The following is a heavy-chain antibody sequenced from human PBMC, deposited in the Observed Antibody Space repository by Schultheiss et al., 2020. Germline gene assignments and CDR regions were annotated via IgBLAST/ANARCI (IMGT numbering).Heavy chain of an antibody. D-gene: IGHD3-22*01. J-gene: IGHJ4*02. CDR3: AHANFYDKGRGFDY. V-gene: IGHV2-5*01. CDR1: GFSLSTSGVG. CDR2: IYWIDDK. Sequence: SGPTLVKPTQTLTLTCTFSGFSLSTSGVGVGWIRQPPGKALEWLALIYWIDDKRYSPSLKSRLTITKDTSRNQVVLTMTNMDPVDTATYHCAHANFYDKGRGFDYWGQGTQVNVSS.